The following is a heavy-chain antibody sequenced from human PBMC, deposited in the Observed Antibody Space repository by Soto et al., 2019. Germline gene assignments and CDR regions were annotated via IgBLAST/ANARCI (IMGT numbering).Heavy chain of an antibody. CDR3: AREGPDYGDVHYFDY. D-gene: IGHD4-17*01. CDR1: GGTFSSYA. V-gene: IGHV1-69*01. Sequence: QVQLVQSGAEVKKPGSSVKVSCKASGGTFSSYAISWVRQAPGQGLEWMGGIIPIFGTANYAQKFQGRVTITADESTSTADMELSSLRSEDTAVYYCAREGPDYGDVHYFDYWGQGTLVTVSS. CDR2: IIPIFGTA. J-gene: IGHJ4*02.